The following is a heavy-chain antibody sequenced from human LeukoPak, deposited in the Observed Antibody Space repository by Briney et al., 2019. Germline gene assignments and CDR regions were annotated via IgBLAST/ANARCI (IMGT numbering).Heavy chain of an antibody. J-gene: IGHJ6*03. Sequence: PGGSLRLSCAASGFTVSSNYMSWVRQAPGKGLEWVAVIWYDGSNKYYADSVKGRFTISRDNSKNTLYLQMNSLRAEDTAVYYCARDRVHLVSTTGYYYMDVWGKGTTVTVSS. V-gene: IGHV3-33*08. CDR2: IWYDGSNK. CDR3: ARDRVHLVSTTGYYYMDV. CDR1: GFTVSSNY. D-gene: IGHD1-1*01.